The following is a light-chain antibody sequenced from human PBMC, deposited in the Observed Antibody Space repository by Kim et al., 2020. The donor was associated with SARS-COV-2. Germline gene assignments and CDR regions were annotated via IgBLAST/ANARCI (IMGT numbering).Light chain of an antibody. CDR2: GAS. J-gene: IGKJ1*01. CDR1: QSVSSN. CDR3: QRYSNWPHT. V-gene: IGKV3-15*01. Sequence: EIVMTQSPATLSVSPGERATLSCRASQSVSSNLAWYQQKPGQAPRLLIYGASTRDTGIPARFSGSGSGTEFTLTISSLQSEDFAVYYCQRYSNWPHTFGQGTKVDIK.